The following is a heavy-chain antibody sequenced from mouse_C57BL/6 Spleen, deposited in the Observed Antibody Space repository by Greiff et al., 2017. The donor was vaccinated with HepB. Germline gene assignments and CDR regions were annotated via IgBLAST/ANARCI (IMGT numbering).Heavy chain of an antibody. CDR1: GFTFSSYA. Sequence: VQLQQSGGGLVKPGGSLKLSCAASGFTFSSYAMSWVRQTPEKRLEWVATISDGGSYTHYPDNVKGRCTISRDNDKNNLYLQMSHLKSEDTAMYYCAREGSIMVTVYYFDYWGEGTTLTVSA. V-gene: IGHV5-4*01. D-gene: IGHD2-2*01. J-gene: IGHJ2*01. CDR3: AREGSIMVTVYYFDY. CDR2: ISDGGSYT.